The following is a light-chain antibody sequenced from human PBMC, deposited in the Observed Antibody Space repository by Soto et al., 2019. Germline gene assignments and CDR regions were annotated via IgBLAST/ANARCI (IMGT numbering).Light chain of an antibody. CDR2: RNN. Sequence: QSVLTQPPSASGTPGQRVTISCSGSSSNIGSNYVYWYQQLPGTAPKLLIYRNNQRPSGVPDRFSCAKSGTSASLAISGLRSDDEADYYCAAWDDSLSAVVFGGGTKLTVL. J-gene: IGLJ2*01. CDR3: AAWDDSLSAVV. CDR1: SSNIGSNY. V-gene: IGLV1-47*01.